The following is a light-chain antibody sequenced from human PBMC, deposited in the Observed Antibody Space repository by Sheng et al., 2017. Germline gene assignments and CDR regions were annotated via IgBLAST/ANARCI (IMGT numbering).Light chain of an antibody. Sequence: DIQMTQSPSSLSASVGDRVIITCRASQDISNWLAWYLQTPGKAPRLLIYTTSTLQRGVPSRFSGSGSGTEFTLTISSLQPEDFATYFCQQTHSSPYNFGQGTKLQIK. CDR3: QQTHSSPYN. CDR2: TTS. J-gene: IGKJ2*01. V-gene: IGKV1-12*02. CDR1: QDISNW.